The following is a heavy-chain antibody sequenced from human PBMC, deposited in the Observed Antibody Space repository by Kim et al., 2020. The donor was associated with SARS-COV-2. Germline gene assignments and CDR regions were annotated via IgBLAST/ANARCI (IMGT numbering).Heavy chain of an antibody. D-gene: IGHD3-22*01. CDR3: ARGLGATMIVADPSPFDY. Sequence: SETLSLTCAVYGGSFSGYYWSWIRQPPGKGLEWIGEINHSGSTNYNPSLKSRVTISVDTSKNQFSLKLSSVTAADTAVYYCARGLGATMIVADPSPFDYWGQGTLVTVSS. V-gene: IGHV4-34*01. CDR1: GGSFSGYY. CDR2: INHSGST. J-gene: IGHJ4*02.